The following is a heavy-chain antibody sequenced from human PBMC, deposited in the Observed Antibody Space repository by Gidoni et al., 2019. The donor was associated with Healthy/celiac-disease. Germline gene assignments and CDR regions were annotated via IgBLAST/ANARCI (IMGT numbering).Heavy chain of an antibody. CDR2: IYYSGST. Sequence: QVQLQESGPGLVKPSQTLSLTCTVSGGSISSGGYYWSWIRQHPGKGLEWIGYIYYSGSTYYNPSLKSRVTISVDTSKNQFSLKLSSVTAADTAVYYCARATDIVVVAANAFDIWGQGTMVTVSS. CDR1: GGSISSGGYY. CDR3: ARATDIVVVAANAFDI. J-gene: IGHJ3*02. V-gene: IGHV4-31*03. D-gene: IGHD2-15*01.